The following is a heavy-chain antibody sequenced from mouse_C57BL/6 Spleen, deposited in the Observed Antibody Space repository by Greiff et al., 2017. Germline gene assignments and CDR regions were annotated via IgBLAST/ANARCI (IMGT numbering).Heavy chain of an antibody. CDR1: GYAFTNYL. CDR2: INPGSGGT. V-gene: IGHV1-54*01. D-gene: IGHD2-10*02. CDR3: ARGPVSIYFDY. Sequence: QVQLQQSGAELVRPGTSVKVSCKASGYAFTNYLIEWVKQRPGQGLEWIGVINPGSGGTNYNEKFKGKATMTADKSSSTAYMQLSSLTSEYSAFYFFARGPVSIYFDYWGQGTTLTVSS. J-gene: IGHJ2*01.